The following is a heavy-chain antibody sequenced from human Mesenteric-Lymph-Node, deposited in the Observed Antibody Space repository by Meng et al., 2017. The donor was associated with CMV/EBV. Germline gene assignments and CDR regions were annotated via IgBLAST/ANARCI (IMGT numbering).Heavy chain of an antibody. Sequence: SETLSLTCGVYGGSFSGYSWSWIRQPPGKGLEWIGYIYFSGSATHNPSLSSRVTISVETSKNQFSLRLRSVTAADTAVYYCARTNDIAGASIDYWGQGTLVTVSS. CDR2: IYFSGSA. CDR3: ARTNDIAGASIDY. CDR1: GGSFSGYS. V-gene: IGHV4-59*01. D-gene: IGHD6-13*01. J-gene: IGHJ4*02.